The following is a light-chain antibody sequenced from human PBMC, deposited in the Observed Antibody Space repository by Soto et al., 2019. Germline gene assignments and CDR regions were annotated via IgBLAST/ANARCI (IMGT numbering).Light chain of an antibody. Sequence: DIQMTQSPSSLSASVGDRVTITCRASQSIIRYLNWYQQKAGKAPRLLIYAASSLQSGVPSRFSGSGSAKDFTLTSSSRQPEDYASYYRQKSDTTLTFGGGTNLEMK. CDR1: QSIIRY. J-gene: IGKJ4*02. CDR2: AAS. CDR3: QKSDTTLT. V-gene: IGKV1-39*01.